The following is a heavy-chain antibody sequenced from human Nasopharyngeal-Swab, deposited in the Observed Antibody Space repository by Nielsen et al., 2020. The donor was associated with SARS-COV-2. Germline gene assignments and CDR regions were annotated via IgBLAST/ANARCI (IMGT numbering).Heavy chain of an antibody. J-gene: IGHJ3*02. CDR1: GFTFSSYG. V-gene: IGHV3-30*02. D-gene: IGHD3-22*01. Sequence: GGSLRLSCAASGFTFSSYGMHWVRQAPGKGLEWVAFIRYDGGNKYYADSVKGRFTISRDNSKNTLYLQMNSLRAEDTAVYYCAKDGAYDTMIVVVIKGPAFDIWGQGTMGTVSS. CDR2: IRYDGGNK. CDR3: AKDGAYDTMIVVVIKGPAFDI.